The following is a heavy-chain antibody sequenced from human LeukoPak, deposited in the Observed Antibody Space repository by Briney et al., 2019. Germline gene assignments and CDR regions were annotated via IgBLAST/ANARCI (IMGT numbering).Heavy chain of an antibody. J-gene: IGHJ3*02. V-gene: IGHV3-9*01. CDR2: ISWNSGSI. CDR1: GFTFDDYA. D-gene: IGHD3-9*01. CDR3: ARWYDILTGYSHAFDI. Sequence: GGSLRLSCAASGFTFDDYAMHWVRQAPGKGLEWVSGISWNSGSIGYADSVKGRFTISRDNAKNSLYLQMNSLRAEDTAVYYCARWYDILTGYSHAFDIWGQGTMVTVSS.